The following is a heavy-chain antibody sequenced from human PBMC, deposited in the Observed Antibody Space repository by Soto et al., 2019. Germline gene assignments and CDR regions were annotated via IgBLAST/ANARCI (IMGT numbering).Heavy chain of an antibody. CDR2: ISGSGGST. D-gene: IGHD6-13*01. CDR3: ARLGSIAAAGTPDY. J-gene: IGHJ4*02. V-gene: IGHV3-23*01. Sequence: EVQLLESGGGLVQPGGSLRLSCAASGFTFSSYAMSWVRQAPGKGLEWVSAISGSGGSTYYADSVKGRFTISRDNSKNSLYLQMNSLRAEDTAVYYCARLGSIAAAGTPDYWGQGTLVTVSS. CDR1: GFTFSSYA.